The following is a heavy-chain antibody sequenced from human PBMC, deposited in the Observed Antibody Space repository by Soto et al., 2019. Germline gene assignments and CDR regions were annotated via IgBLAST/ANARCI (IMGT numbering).Heavy chain of an antibody. CDR1: GYIFTDHC. CDR2: ICPGYSNI. J-gene: IGHJ6*02. V-gene: IGHV5-51*01. D-gene: IGHD2-21*02. Sequence: EVQVVQSGAEVKEPGESLKISCKGSGYIFTDHCIVWVRQMAGKGLEWVGIICPGYSNIISSPSVQGQATISADMSISTAYLQWSSLKASDTAIYYCARRHYCRGDCTINPDYYYWMDVWGQGTTVTVSS. CDR3: ARRHYCRGDCTINPDYYYWMDV.